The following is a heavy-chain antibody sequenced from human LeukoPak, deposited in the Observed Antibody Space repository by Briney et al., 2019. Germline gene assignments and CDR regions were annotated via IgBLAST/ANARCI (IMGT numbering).Heavy chain of an antibody. CDR1: GYTFTSYG. Sequence: GASVKVSCKASGYTFTSYGISWVRQAPGQGLEWMGWISAYNGNTNYAQKLQGRVTMTTDKSTSTDYMELRSLRSDDTAVYSCARGGYSYGYLYYYYVDVWGKGTTVTVSS. V-gene: IGHV1-18*01. CDR2: ISAYNGNT. CDR3: ARGGYSYGYLYYYYVDV. D-gene: IGHD5-18*01. J-gene: IGHJ6*03.